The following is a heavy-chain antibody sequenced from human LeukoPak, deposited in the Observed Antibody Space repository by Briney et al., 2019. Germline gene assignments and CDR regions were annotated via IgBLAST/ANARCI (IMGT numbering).Heavy chain of an antibody. J-gene: IGHJ5*02. Sequence: SETLSLTCAVYGGSFSGYYWSWIRQPPGKGLEWIGEINHSGSTNYNPSLKSRVTISVDTSKNQFSLKLSSVTAADTAVYYCARGYTPTEGLDNWFDPWGQGTLVTVSS. CDR3: ARGYTPTEGLDNWFDP. V-gene: IGHV4-34*01. CDR2: INHSGST. D-gene: IGHD5-18*01. CDR1: GGSFSGYY.